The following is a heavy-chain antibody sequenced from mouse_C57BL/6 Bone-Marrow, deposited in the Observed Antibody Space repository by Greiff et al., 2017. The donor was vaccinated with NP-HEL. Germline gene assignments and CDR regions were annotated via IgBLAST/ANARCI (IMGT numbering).Heavy chain of an antibody. CDR1: GYTFTSYW. J-gene: IGHJ3*01. Sequence: VQLQQPGAELVMPGASVKLSCKASGYTFTSYWMHWVKQRPGQGLEWIGEIDPSDSYTNYNQKFKGKSTLTIDKSSSTAYMQLSSLTSEDSAVYYCARNGLMGRRAWFAYWGQGTLVTVSA. D-gene: IGHD4-1*01. V-gene: IGHV1-69*01. CDR2: IDPSDSYT. CDR3: ARNGLMGRRAWFAY.